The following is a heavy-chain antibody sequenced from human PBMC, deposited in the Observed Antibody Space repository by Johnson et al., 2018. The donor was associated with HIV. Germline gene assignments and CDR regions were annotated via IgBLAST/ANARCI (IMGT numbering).Heavy chain of an antibody. Sequence: EVQLVESGGGVVRPGGSLRLSCAASRFTFDDYGMSWVRQTPGKGLQWVSDINWNGGSTGYADSVKGRFTISRDNAKNSLYLQMNSLRAEDTAVYYCARKGKRGLSVAEDGFDIWGRGKMVTVSS. V-gene: IGHV3-20*04. CDR2: INWNGGST. J-gene: IGHJ3*02. CDR1: RFTFDDYG. D-gene: IGHD4/OR15-4a*01. CDR3: ARKGKRGLSVAEDGFDI.